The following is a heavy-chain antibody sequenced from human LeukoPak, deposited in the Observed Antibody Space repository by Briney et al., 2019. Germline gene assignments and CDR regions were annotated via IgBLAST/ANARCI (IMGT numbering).Heavy chain of an antibody. Sequence: RASVKVSCKASGYTFTSYGISWVRQAPGQGLEWMGWISAYNGNTNYAQRLQGRVTMTTDTSPSTAYMELRSLRSDDTAVYYCARDPSVAAAGNWFDPWGQGTLVTVSS. CDR1: GYTFTSYG. D-gene: IGHD6-13*01. V-gene: IGHV1-18*01. J-gene: IGHJ5*02. CDR2: ISAYNGNT. CDR3: ARDPSVAAAGNWFDP.